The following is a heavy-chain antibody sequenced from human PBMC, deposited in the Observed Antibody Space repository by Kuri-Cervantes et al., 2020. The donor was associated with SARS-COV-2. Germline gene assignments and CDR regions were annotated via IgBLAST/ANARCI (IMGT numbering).Heavy chain of an antibody. CDR1: GFTFSNAW. D-gene: IGHD3-10*01. CDR3: ARETKTSMVRGVILGWVDP. CDR2: LSYDVDNG. Sequence: GESLKISCAASGFTFSNAWMNWVRQAPGKGLEWVALLSYDVDNGFYADSVKGRFTISRDNSKNTLYLQMNSLRAEDTAVYYCARETKTSMVRGVILGWVDPWGQGTLVTVSS. V-gene: IGHV3-30*03. J-gene: IGHJ5*02.